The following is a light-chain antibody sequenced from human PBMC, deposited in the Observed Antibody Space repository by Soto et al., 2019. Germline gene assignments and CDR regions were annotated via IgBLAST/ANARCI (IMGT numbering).Light chain of an antibody. CDR3: QQFDGSLWT. CDR1: QSVTSTH. V-gene: IGKV3-20*01. J-gene: IGKJ1*01. CDR2: DAS. Sequence: EIVLTQPPGTLSLSPGERPTLSCSASQSVTSTHLAWYQQKPGQAPRLLIYDASTRATGIPDRFSGSGSGTDFTLTISRLEPEDFAVYCCQQFDGSLWTFGPGTKVDIK.